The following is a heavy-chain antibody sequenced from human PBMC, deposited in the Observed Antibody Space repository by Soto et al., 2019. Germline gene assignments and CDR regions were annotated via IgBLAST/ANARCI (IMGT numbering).Heavy chain of an antibody. CDR1: GYTFTSYY. J-gene: IGHJ2*01. Sequence: QVQLVQSGAEVKKPGASVKVSCKASGYTFTSYYMHWVRQAPGQGLEWMGWINPNSGGTNYAQKFQGRVTMTRDTSISTAYMELSRLRSDDTAVYYCARGDIAVAGWWYFDLWGRGTLVTVSS. CDR3: ARGDIAVAGWWYFDL. D-gene: IGHD6-19*01. V-gene: IGHV1-2*02. CDR2: INPNSGGT.